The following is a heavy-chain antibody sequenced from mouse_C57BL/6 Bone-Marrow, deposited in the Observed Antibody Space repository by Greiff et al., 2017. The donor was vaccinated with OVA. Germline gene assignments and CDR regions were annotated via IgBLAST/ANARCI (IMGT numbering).Heavy chain of an antibody. Sequence: EVKLMESGPGLVKPSQTLSLTCSVTGYSITSDYWNWIRQFPGNKLEYMGHICYSGSTYYNPSLKSRISITRDTSKNQYYLQLNSVTTEDTATCYCARCYYGSLDYWGQGTTLTVSS. J-gene: IGHJ2*01. V-gene: IGHV3-8*01. D-gene: IGHD1-1*01. CDR1: GYSITSDY. CDR3: ARCYYGSLDY. CDR2: ICYSGST.